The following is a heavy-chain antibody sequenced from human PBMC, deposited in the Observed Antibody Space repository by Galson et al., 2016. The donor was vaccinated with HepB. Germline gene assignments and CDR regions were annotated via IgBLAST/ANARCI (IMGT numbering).Heavy chain of an antibody. V-gene: IGHV3-23*01. CDR1: GFTFSNHA. D-gene: IGHD2-8*01. CDR3: ARDPPAAGSSTWA. CDR2: VSGHGSNT. Sequence: SLRLSCAASGFTFSNHAMSWVRQAPGKGLEWVSGVSGHGSNTHYADSVKGRFTVSRDVSKNTVYLQMNSLRVEDTAVYYCARDPPAAGSSTWAWGQGTLVTVSS. J-gene: IGHJ5*02.